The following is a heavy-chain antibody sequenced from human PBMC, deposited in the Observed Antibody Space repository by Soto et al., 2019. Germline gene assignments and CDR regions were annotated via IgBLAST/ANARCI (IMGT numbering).Heavy chain of an antibody. CDR3: AIPGEYCSSTSCFNWIDP. CDR2: ISAYNGNT. J-gene: IGHJ5*02. V-gene: IGHV1-18*01. CDR1: GYTFTSYG. Sequence: ASVKVSCKASGYTFTSYGISWVRQAPGQGLEWMGWISAYNGNTNYAQKLQGRVTMTTDTSTSTAYMELRSLRSDDTAVYYCAIPGEYCSSTSCFNWIDPWGQATLVTVSS. D-gene: IGHD2-2*01.